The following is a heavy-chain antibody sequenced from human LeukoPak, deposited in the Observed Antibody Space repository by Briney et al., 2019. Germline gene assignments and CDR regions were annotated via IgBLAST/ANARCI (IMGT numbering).Heavy chain of an antibody. CDR2: ISTGGSTI. Sequence: PGGSPRLSCAASGFTFSSYEMIWVRQAPGKGLEWVSYISTGGSTIYYADSMKGRFTISRDNAKNSLYLQMNSLRAEDTAVYYCAREKRSGSYQGGWFDPWGQGTLVTVSS. CDR1: GFTFSSYE. CDR3: AREKRSGSYQGGWFDP. V-gene: IGHV3-48*03. D-gene: IGHD1-26*01. J-gene: IGHJ5*02.